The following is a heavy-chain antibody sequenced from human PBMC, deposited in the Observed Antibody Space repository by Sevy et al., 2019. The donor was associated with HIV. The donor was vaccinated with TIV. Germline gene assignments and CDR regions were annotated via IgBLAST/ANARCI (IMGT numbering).Heavy chain of an antibody. CDR2: ISGSGGST. CDR1: GFTFSRYA. D-gene: IGHD6-19*01. Sequence: GGSLRLSCAASGFTFSRYAMSWVRQARGKGLEWASAISGSGGSTYYADSVKGRFTISRDKSKNTLYLQMNSLRAEDTAVYYCAKSPRLAVAGTGYFDYWGQGTLVTVSS. V-gene: IGHV3-23*01. J-gene: IGHJ4*02. CDR3: AKSPRLAVAGTGYFDY.